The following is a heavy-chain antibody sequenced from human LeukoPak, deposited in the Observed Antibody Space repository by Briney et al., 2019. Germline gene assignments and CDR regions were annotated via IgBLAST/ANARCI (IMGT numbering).Heavy chain of an antibody. Sequence: ASVNVSCKASGYTFTGYYMHWVRQAPGQGLEWMGWINPNSGGTNYTQKFQGRVTMTRETSISTAYMELSRLRSDDTAVYYCVRGGYYDILTGYLNYWGQGTLVTVSS. CDR3: VRGGYYDILTGYLNY. V-gene: IGHV1-2*02. J-gene: IGHJ4*02. CDR2: INPNSGGT. CDR1: GYTFTGYY. D-gene: IGHD3-9*01.